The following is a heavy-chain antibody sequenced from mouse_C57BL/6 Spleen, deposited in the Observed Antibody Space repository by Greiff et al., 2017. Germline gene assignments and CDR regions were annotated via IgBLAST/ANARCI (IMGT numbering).Heavy chain of an antibody. Sequence: VQLQQPGAELVMPGASVKLSCKASVYTFTSYWMHWVKQRPGQGLEWIGEIDPSDSYTNYNQKFKGKSTLTVDKSSSTAYMQLSSLTSEDSAVYYCARPRGYFDVWGTGTTVTVSS. J-gene: IGHJ1*03. CDR2: IDPSDSYT. CDR3: ARPRGYFDV. CDR1: VYTFTSYW. V-gene: IGHV1-69*01.